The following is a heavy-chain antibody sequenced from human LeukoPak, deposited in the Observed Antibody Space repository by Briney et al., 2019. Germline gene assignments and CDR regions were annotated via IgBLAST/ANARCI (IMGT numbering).Heavy chain of an antibody. V-gene: IGHV3-30*02. J-gene: IGHJ4*02. CDR1: GFTFSSYG. D-gene: IGHD6-6*01. Sequence: PGGSLRLTCAASGFTFSSYGMHWVSQAPGKGLEWVSFIRYDGGNKYYADSVKGRFTISRDNSKNTLYLQMNSLRAEDTAVYYCAKEPGRPKTAHFDYWGQGTLVTVSS. CDR2: IRYDGGNK. CDR3: AKEPGRPKTAHFDY.